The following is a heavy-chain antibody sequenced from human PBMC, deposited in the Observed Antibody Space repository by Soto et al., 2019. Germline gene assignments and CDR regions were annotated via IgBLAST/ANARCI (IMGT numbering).Heavy chain of an antibody. Sequence: QVQLVQSGAEVRKPGASVKVSCKASGYTFTSHGIRWVRQAPGQGLEWLGWISAYNGDTNYAQKLQGRVTLTTDASTSTAYMELRSLRSDDTAVYYCAREAGWGYLDYWGQGTLVTVSS. V-gene: IGHV1-18*01. J-gene: IGHJ4*02. CDR2: ISAYNGDT. CDR1: GYTFTSHG. CDR3: AREAGWGYLDY. D-gene: IGHD1-26*01.